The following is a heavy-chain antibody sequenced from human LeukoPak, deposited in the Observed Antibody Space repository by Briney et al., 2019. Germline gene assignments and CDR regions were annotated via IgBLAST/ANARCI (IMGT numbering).Heavy chain of an antibody. D-gene: IGHD6-13*01. CDR1: GFTFSSYS. Sequence: GGSLRLSCAASGFTFSSYSMNWVRQAPGKGLEWVSSISSSSSYIYYADSVKGRFTISRDNAKNSLYLQMNSLRAEDTAVSYCARWDSRDYYYYMDVWGKGTTVTVSS. CDR3: ARWDSRDYYYYMDV. CDR2: ISSSSSYI. V-gene: IGHV3-21*01. J-gene: IGHJ6*03.